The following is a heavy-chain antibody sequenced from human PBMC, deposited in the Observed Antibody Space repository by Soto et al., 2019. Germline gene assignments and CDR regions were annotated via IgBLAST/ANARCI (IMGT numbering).Heavy chain of an antibody. CDR2: IYYSGST. Sequence: SDTLSLTCAVYGGSISSFVYSWSWIRQPPGKGLEWIGYIYYSGSTYYNPSLKSRVTISVDTSKNQFSLKLSSVTAADTAVYYCAGIYSGSPGGTLRYWGQGTLVTVSS. J-gene: IGHJ4*02. CDR1: GGSISSFVYS. V-gene: IGHV4-31*11. D-gene: IGHD1-26*01. CDR3: AGIYSGSPGGTLRY.